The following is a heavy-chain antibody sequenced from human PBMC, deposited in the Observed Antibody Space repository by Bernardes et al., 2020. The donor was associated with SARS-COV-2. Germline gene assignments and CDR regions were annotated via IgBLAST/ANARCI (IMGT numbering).Heavy chain of an antibody. CDR1: GFTFDDFA. J-gene: IGHJ4*02. Sequence: GESLRLSCAASGFTFDDFAMHWFRHSPGKGLEWVSGISWNSGSIGYAASVKGRFTISRDNAKNSLYLQMNSLRPDDTALYYCAKDYETGELGIAVEGYCGHWGQGTLVTVSS. V-gene: IGHV3-9*01. CDR2: ISWNSGSI. D-gene: IGHD6-19*01. CDR3: AKDYETGELGIAVEGYCGH.